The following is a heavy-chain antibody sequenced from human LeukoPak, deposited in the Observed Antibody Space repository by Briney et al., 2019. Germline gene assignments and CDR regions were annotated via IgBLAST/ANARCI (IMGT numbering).Heavy chain of an antibody. D-gene: IGHD2/OR15-2a*01. CDR1: GFTFSSYN. V-gene: IGHV3-21*01. CDR3: VRIPNSANFPNWFDP. Sequence: GGSLRLSCAAPGFTFSSYNMNWVRQAPQKGLEWISSISGNSANIFYADSVKGRFTISRDNAKNSLYLQMNSVRDDDTAVYYCVRIPNSANFPNWFDPWGQGTLVTVSS. CDR2: ISGNSANI. J-gene: IGHJ5*02.